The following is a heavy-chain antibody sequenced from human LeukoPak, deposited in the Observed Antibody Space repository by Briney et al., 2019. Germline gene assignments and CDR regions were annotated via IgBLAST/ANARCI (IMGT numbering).Heavy chain of an antibody. CDR3: ARDSYRGRGDY. Sequence: SETLSLTCTGSGGSISSSSWSWIRQPPGKGLEWIGCVYYSGITNYNPSPRSRVTISLDTSKKQFSLNLTSVTAADTAVYYCARDSYRGRGDYWGQGTLVTVSS. CDR2: VYYSGIT. D-gene: IGHD4-23*01. CDR1: GGSISSSS. J-gene: IGHJ4*02. V-gene: IGHV4-59*01.